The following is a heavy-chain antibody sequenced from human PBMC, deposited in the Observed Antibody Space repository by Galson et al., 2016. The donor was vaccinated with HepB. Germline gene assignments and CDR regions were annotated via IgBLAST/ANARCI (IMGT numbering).Heavy chain of an antibody. CDR1: GYSFISYG. Sequence: SVKVSCKASGYSFISYGISWVRQARGQGLEWMGWISTYNGNTNYEQKFKGRVTLTADISTSTAQMELRGLRSYDTAVYYCAKDGTLSGSYYHFYGMDVWGQGTTVTFSS. D-gene: IGHD1-26*01. V-gene: IGHV1-18*01. J-gene: IGHJ6*02. CDR2: ISTYNGNT. CDR3: AKDGTLSGSYYHFYGMDV.